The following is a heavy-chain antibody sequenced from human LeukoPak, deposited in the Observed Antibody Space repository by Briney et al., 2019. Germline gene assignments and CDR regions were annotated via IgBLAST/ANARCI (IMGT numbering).Heavy chain of an antibody. D-gene: IGHD1-1*01. J-gene: IGHJ3*02. CDR1: GFTVSSNY. CDR2: IYSGGST. CDR3: ARGPRLDDAFDI. Sequence: AGGSLRLSCAASGFTVSSNYMSWVRQAPGKVLELVSVIYSGGSTYYADSGKGRFTISRDNSKNTLYLQMNSLRAEDTAVYYCARGPRLDDAFDIWGQGTMVTVSS. V-gene: IGHV3-66*01.